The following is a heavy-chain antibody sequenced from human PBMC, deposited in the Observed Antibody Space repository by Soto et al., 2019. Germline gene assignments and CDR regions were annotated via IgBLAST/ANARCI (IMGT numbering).Heavy chain of an antibody. CDR2: ISWDGGST. CDR1: GFTFDDYT. Sequence: EVQLVESGGVVVQPGGSLRLSCAASGFTFDDYTMHWVRQAPGKGLEWVSLISWDGGSTYYADSVKGRFTISRDNSKNSLYLQMNSLRTEVTALYYCAKDKGSSWYLGGNHLAYYFDYWGQGTLVTVSS. CDR3: AKDKGSSWYLGGNHLAYYFDY. J-gene: IGHJ4*02. D-gene: IGHD6-13*01. V-gene: IGHV3-43*01.